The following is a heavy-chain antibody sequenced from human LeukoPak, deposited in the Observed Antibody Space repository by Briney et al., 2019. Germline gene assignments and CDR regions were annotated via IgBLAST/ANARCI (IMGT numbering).Heavy chain of an antibody. CDR3: AKLVSVWRLGPVDY. D-gene: IGHD2-21*02. CDR1: GFTFSDYY. Sequence: GGSLRLSCAASGFTFSDYYMSWVRQAPGKGLEWVSAISGSGGSTYYADSVKGRFTISRDNSKNTLYLQMNSLRAEDTAVYYCAKLVSVWRLGPVDYWGQGTLVTVSS. CDR2: ISGSGGST. J-gene: IGHJ4*02. V-gene: IGHV3-23*01.